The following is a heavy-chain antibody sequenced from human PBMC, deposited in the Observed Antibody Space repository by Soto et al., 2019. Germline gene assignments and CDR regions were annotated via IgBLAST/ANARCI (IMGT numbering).Heavy chain of an antibody. J-gene: IGHJ4*02. CDR3: ARDLLTNQWLPYAY. V-gene: IGHV3-48*02. Sequence: PGGSLRLSCAASGVTFSSYSMNWVRQGPGKGLEWVSYISSGSSTIYYADSVKGRFTISRDNAKNSLYLQMNSLRDEDTAVYYSARDLLTNQWLPYAYRAQGTLVPVSS. D-gene: IGHD3-22*01. CDR2: ISSGSSTI. CDR1: GVTFSSYS.